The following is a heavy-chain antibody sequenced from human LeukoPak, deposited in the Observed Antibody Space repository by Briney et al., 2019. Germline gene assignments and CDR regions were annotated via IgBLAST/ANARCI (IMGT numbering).Heavy chain of an antibody. CDR3: ARASGPFDY. CDR1: GFTFSVYG. Sequence: GRSLRLSCAASGFTFSVYGMHWVRQAPGKGLEWVAVIWNDGSNKYYADSVKGRFTISRDNSKNTPYLQMNSLRAEDTAVYSCARASGPFDYWGQGTLVTVSS. V-gene: IGHV3-33*01. D-gene: IGHD3-10*01. CDR2: IWNDGSNK. J-gene: IGHJ4*02.